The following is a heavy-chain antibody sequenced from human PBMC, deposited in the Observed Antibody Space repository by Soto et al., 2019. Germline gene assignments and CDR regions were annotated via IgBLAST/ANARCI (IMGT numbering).Heavy chain of an antibody. CDR3: AKDKYYY. CDR2: ITSGGST. Sequence: GGSLRLSCAASGFTFISYAMNWVRQAPGKGLEWVSSITSGGSTYYADSVKGRFSTSRDNSKNTLYLQVNSLRAEDTAVYYCAKDKYYYWGQGTLVTVSS. CDR1: GFTFISYA. V-gene: IGHV3-23*01. D-gene: IGHD3-10*01. J-gene: IGHJ4*02.